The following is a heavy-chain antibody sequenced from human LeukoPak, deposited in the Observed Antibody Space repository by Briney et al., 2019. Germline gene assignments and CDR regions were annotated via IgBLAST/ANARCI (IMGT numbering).Heavy chain of an antibody. CDR1: GGSISSYY. CDR3: ARRLRYFGYFDN. V-gene: IGHV4-59*08. D-gene: IGHD3-9*01. J-gene: IGHJ4*02. CDR2: IFYSGST. Sequence: SSETLSLTCTVSGGSISSYYWSWIRQPPRKGLEWIGYIFYSGSTNYNPSLKSRVIISLDTSKSQFSLKLSSVTAADTAVYYCARRLRYFGYFDNWGQGALVTVSS.